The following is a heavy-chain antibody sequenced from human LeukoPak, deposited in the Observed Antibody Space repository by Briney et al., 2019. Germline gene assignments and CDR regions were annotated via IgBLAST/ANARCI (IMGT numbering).Heavy chain of an antibody. CDR2: IYYSGST. J-gene: IGHJ4*02. D-gene: IGHD1-1*01. V-gene: IGHV4-59*01. CDR3: ARTQGTAAGYDY. Sequence: PSETLSLTCAVYGVSFSGYYWSWIRQPPGKGLEWIGYIYYSGSTNYNPSLKSRVTISVDTSKNQFSLKLSSVTAADTAVYYCARTQGTAAGYDYWGQGTLVTVSS. CDR1: GVSFSGYY.